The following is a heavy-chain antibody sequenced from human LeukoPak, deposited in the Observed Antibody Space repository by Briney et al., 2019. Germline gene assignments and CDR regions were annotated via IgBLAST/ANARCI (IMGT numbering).Heavy chain of an antibody. CDR2: INPNSGGT. CDR1: GYTFTGYY. J-gene: IGHJ4*02. V-gene: IGHV1-2*02. D-gene: IGHD1-26*01. CDR3: ARDGDSGSYLEGY. Sequence: GASVKVSCKASGYTFTGYYMHWVRQAPGQGLEWMGWINPNSGGTNYAQKFQGRVTMTRDTSISTAYMELSRLRSDDTAVYYCARDGDSGSYLEGYWGQGTLVTLSS.